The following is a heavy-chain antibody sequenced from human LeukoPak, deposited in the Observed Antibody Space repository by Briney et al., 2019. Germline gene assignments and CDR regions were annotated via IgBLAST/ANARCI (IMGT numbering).Heavy chain of an antibody. D-gene: IGHD3-3*01. CDR2: IYYSGST. Sequence: SETLSLTCTVSGGSISSYYWSWIGQPPGKGLEWSGYIYYSGSTNYNPSLKSRVIISVDTSKNQFSLKLSSVTAADTAVYYCARLEDYDDFAFDIWGQGTMVTVSS. CDR3: ARLEDYDDFAFDI. J-gene: IGHJ3*02. CDR1: GGSISSYY. V-gene: IGHV4-59*08.